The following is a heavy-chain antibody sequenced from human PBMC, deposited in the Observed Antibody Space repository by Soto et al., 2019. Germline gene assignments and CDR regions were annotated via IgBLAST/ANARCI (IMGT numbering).Heavy chain of an antibody. D-gene: IGHD2-2*01. CDR2: ISSSSSHI. Sequence: EVQLVESGGGLVKPGGSLRLSCAASGFTFSSYSMNWLRQAPGKGLEWVSSISSSSSHIYYADSVKGRFTISRDNAKNSLYLQMNSLRAEDTAVYYCARDRVRCSSTSCYPYYYYGMDVWGQGTTVTVSS. V-gene: IGHV3-21*01. CDR1: GFTFSSYS. J-gene: IGHJ6*02. CDR3: ARDRVRCSSTSCYPYYYYGMDV.